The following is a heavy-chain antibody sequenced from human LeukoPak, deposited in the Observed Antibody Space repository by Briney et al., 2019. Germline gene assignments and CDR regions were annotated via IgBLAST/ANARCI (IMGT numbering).Heavy chain of an antibody. D-gene: IGHD2-15*01. V-gene: IGHV4-34*01. CDR2: INHSGST. Sequence: SETLSLTCAVYGGSFSGYYWSWIRQPPGKGLEWIGEINHSGSTNYNPSLKSRVTISVDTSTNQFSLKLSSVTAADTAVYYCARGRKVPIVVVVAATYYYYGMDVWGQGTTVTVSS. J-gene: IGHJ6*02. CDR3: ARGRKVPIVVVVAATYYYYGMDV. CDR1: GGSFSGYY.